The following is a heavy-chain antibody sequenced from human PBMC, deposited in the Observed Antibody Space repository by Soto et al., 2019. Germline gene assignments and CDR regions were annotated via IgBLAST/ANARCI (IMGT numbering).Heavy chain of an antibody. J-gene: IGHJ6*02. D-gene: IGHD3-10*01. V-gene: IGHV4-31*03. CDR2: IYYSGST. CDR1: GGSISSGGYY. CDR3: AIDFSPGGSGCYYTPFRPWMDV. Sequence: SETLSLTCTVSGGSISSGGYYWSWIRQHPGKGLEWIGYIYYSGSTYYNPSLKSRVTISVDTSKNQFSLKLSSVTAADTAVYYCAIDFSPGGSGCYYTPFRPWMDVWGQGTTVTVSS.